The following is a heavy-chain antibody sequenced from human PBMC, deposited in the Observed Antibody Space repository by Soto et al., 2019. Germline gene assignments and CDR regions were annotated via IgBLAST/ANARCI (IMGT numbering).Heavy chain of an antibody. CDR2: IIPIFGIG. CDR1: GSTFNRYA. D-gene: IGHD3-3*01. V-gene: IGHV1-69*13. CDR3: ARSAITLFGVVSIPPHYYSEMDV. Sequence: GASVKVSCKASGSTFNRYAISWVRQAPGQGLEWMGGIIPIFGIGNDAQRFQGRVTITADESTGTAYMELSSLRSEDTGVYYCARSAITLFGVVSIPPHYYSEMDVWGQGTTVTVSS. J-gene: IGHJ6*02.